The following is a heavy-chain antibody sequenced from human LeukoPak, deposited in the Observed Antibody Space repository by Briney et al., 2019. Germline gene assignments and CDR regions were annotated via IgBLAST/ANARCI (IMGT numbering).Heavy chain of an antibody. V-gene: IGHV3-23*01. CDR1: GFTFSSYS. D-gene: IGHD3-9*01. J-gene: IGHJ4*02. CDR2: ISSSGGRT. Sequence: PGGSLRLSCAASGFTFSSYSMNWVRQAPGKGLEWVSAISSSGGRTDNADSVKGRFTISRDNSKNTLYLQMNSLRAEDTAVYYCAKVAYYEILKSWFDYWGQGTLVTVSS. CDR3: AKVAYYEILKSWFDY.